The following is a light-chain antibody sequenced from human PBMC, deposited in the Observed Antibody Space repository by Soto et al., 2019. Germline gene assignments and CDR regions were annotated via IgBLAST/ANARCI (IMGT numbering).Light chain of an antibody. CDR1: NRDVGGYNY. CDR3: SSYSSSSALDLI. J-gene: IGLJ2*01. CDR2: EVT. Sequence: QSALAQPASVSGSPGQSITISCAGTNRDVGGYNYVSWYQQYPGKAPKLIIYEVTYRPSGVSNRFSGSKSGNTASLTISGRQAEDEADYYCSSYSSSSALDLIFGGGTKLTVL. V-gene: IGLV2-14*01.